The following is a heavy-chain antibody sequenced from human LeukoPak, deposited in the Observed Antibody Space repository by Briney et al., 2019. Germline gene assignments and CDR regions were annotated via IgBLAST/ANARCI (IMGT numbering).Heavy chain of an antibody. D-gene: IGHD6-13*01. CDR1: GGSFSGYY. CDR3: ATRTAAGLYYFDY. CDR2: INHSGST. J-gene: IGHJ4*02. V-gene: IGHV4-34*01. Sequence: SETLSLTCAVYGGSFSGYYWSWIRQPSGKGLEWIGEINHSGSTNYNPSLKSRVTISVDTSKNQFSLKLSSVTAADTAVYYCATRTAAGLYYFDYWGQGTLVTVSS.